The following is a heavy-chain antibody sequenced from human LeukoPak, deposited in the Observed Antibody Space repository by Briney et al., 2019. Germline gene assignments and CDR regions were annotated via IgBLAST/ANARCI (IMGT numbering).Heavy chain of an antibody. D-gene: IGHD1-26*01. Sequence: GGSLRLSCAASGFTFSDHYMSWVRQAPGKGLEWVSVIYSGGSTYYADSVKGRFTISRDNSKNTLYLQMNSLRAEDTAVYYCARAGYYSHYFDYWGQGTLVTVSS. V-gene: IGHV3-53*01. CDR2: IYSGGST. CDR1: GFTFSDHY. J-gene: IGHJ4*02. CDR3: ARAGYYSHYFDY.